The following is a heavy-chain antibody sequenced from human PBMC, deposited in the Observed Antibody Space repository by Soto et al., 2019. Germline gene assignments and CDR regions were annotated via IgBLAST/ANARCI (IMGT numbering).Heavy chain of an antibody. V-gene: IGHV1-2*02. CDR3: ARGRRLRRGNTDNGGSPRTWLDP. CDR2: INPNSGAT. Sequence: ASVKVSCKASGYSFTAYRIHWVRQAPGQGLEWMGWINPNSGATTYAPRFQGRVTMTRDTSSKTAYMEVSRLTSDDTALYYCARGRRLRRGNTDNGGSPRTWLDPWGKGTLVTVSS. D-gene: IGHD7-27*01. J-gene: IGHJ5*02. CDR1: GYSFTAYR.